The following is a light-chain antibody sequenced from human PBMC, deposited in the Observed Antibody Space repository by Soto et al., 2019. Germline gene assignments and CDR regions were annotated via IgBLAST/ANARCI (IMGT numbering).Light chain of an antibody. V-gene: IGKV3-15*01. Sequence: EIVMTQSPATLSVSPGERATLSCRASQSVSNNLAWYQKKPGQAPRLLIYGASTRATGIPARFSGSGSGTXXXXXXXSXQSEDFXXXXCQQYNNWWTFGQGTRVDIK. CDR1: QSVSNN. J-gene: IGKJ1*01. CDR2: GAS. CDR3: QQYNNWWT.